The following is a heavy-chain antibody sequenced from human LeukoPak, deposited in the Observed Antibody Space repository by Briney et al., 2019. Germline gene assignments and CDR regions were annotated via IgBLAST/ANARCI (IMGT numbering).Heavy chain of an antibody. V-gene: IGHV4-30-2*01. Sequence: PSQTLSLTCAVSGGSISSGGYSWSWIRQPPGKGLEWIGYIYHSGSTYYNPSLKSRVTISVDRSKNQFSLKLSSVTAADTALYYCARAQEGCSRASCYLEPWGQGTLVTVSS. CDR3: ARAQEGCSRASCYLEP. CDR1: GGSISSGGYS. D-gene: IGHD2-2*01. J-gene: IGHJ5*02. CDR2: IYHSGST.